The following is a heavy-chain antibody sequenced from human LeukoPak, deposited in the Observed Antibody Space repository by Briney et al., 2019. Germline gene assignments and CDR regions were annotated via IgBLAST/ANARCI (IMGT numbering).Heavy chain of an antibody. CDR3: TTTSGTGDAFDI. J-gene: IGHJ3*02. CDR1: GFTFSSYA. CDR2: ISGSGGST. Sequence: GGSLRLSCAASGFTFSSYAMSWVRQAPGKGLEWVSAISGSGGSTYYADSVKGRFTISRDNSKNTLYLQMNSLKTEDTAVYYCTTTSGTGDAFDIWGQGTMVTVSS. D-gene: IGHD1-1*01. V-gene: IGHV3-23*01.